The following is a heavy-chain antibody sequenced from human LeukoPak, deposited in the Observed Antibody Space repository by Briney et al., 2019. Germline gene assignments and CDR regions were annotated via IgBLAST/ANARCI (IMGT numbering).Heavy chain of an antibody. Sequence: GGSLRLSCAASGFTFSSYWMSWVRQAPGKGLEWVANIKQDGSEKYYVDSVKGRFTISRDNAKNSLYLQMNSLRAEDTAVYYYARDRGGRYCSSTSCHIRDYWGQGTLVTVSS. V-gene: IGHV3-7*01. CDR2: IKQDGSEK. J-gene: IGHJ4*02. D-gene: IGHD2-2*02. CDR3: ARDRGGRYCSSTSCHIRDY. CDR1: GFTFSSYW.